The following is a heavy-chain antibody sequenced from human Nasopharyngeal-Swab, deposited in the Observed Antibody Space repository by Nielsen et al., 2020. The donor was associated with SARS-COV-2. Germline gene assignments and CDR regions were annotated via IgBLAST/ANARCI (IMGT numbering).Heavy chain of an antibody. V-gene: IGHV3-21*01. CDR1: GFTFSSYS. J-gene: IGHJ3*02. D-gene: IGHD2-21*01. Sequence: GASLKISCAASGFTFSSYSMNWVRQAPGKGVEWVSSISSSSYIYYADSVKGRFTISRDSAKNSLYLQMNSLRAEDTAVYYCARDRWGWLPIGDAFDIWGQGTMVTVSS. CDR2: ISSSSYI. CDR3: ARDRWGWLPIGDAFDI.